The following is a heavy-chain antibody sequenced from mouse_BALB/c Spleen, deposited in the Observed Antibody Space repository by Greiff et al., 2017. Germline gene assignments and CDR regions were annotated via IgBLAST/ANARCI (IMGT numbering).Heavy chain of an antibody. D-gene: IGHD4-1*01. Sequence: EVKLMESGGGLVKPGGSLKLSCAASGFAFSSYDMSWVRQTPEKRLEWVAYISSGGGSTYYPDTVKGRFTISRDNAKNTLYLQMSSLKSEDTAMYYCARHTSNSYYFDYWGQGTTLTVSS. CDR3: ARHTSNSYYFDY. CDR2: ISSGGGST. V-gene: IGHV5-12-1*01. CDR1: GFAFSSYD. J-gene: IGHJ2*01.